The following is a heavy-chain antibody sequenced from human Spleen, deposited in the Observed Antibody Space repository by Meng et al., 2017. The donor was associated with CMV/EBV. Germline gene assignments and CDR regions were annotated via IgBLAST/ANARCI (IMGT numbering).Heavy chain of an antibody. D-gene: IGHD3-10*01. J-gene: IGHJ4*02. CDR2: MKIKAGTT. V-gene: IGHV3-15*01. Sequence: FTFPDAWMAWIRRTPGKGLEWVGRMKIKAGTTDYAAPVKGRFTLSKDISQSTLYLQMNSLKTDDTALYYCIADVPGSGTYMSQIDYWGQGTLVTVSS. CDR1: FTFPDAW. CDR3: IADVPGSGTYMSQIDY.